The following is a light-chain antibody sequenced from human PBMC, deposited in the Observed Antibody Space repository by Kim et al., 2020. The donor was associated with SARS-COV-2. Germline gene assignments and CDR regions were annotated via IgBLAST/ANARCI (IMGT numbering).Light chain of an antibody. V-gene: IGKV1-16*01. CDR1: QGISNH. Sequence: SASVGDSITITCRASQGISNHFAWFQQRPGKAPKSLIFAASRLQSGVPSRFSGSGTDTHFTLTISGLQPEDFATYFCQEYNSYPHTFGQGTKLEI. CDR3: QEYNSYPHT. CDR2: AAS. J-gene: IGKJ2*01.